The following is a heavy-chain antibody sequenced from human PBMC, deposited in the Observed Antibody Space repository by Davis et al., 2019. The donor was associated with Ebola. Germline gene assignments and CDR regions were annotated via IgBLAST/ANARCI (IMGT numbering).Heavy chain of an antibody. D-gene: IGHD3-22*01. V-gene: IGHV3-11*04. CDR3: ARGVFTGGGGYGTFDY. CDR1: GFTFSDYY. Sequence: GESLKISCAASGFTFSDYYMSWIRQAPGKGLEWVSYISSSGSTIYYADSVKGRFTISRDNAKNSLYLQMNSLRAEDTAVYYCARGVFTGGGGYGTFDYWGQGTLVTVSS. J-gene: IGHJ4*02. CDR2: ISSSGSTI.